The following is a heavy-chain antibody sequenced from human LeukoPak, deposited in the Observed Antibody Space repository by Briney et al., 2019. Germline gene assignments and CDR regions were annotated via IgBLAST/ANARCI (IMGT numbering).Heavy chain of an antibody. J-gene: IGHJ6*03. D-gene: IGHD3-10*01. Sequence: PSQTLSLTCSVSGGSISGSYFWSWIRQPPGKGLEWTGHIYHSGNTYYNPSLKSRVAIPVDRSKNQFSLKLSSVTAADTAVYYCARVFDSGRFYYYIDVWGKGTTVTVSS. V-gene: IGHV4-30-2*01. CDR3: ARVFDSGRFYYYIDV. CDR2: IYHSGNT. CDR1: GGSISGSYF.